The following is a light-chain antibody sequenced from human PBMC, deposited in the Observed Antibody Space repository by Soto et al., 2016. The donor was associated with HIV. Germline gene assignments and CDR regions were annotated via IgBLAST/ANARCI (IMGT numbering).Light chain of an antibody. J-gene: IGKJ2*01. CDR3: LQDYTYPYT. Sequence: DIQMTQSPSSLSAYIGDRVTITCRASQMINSYLNWYQQKPGKAPKLLIYAASSLHVGVPSRFTGSGSGTDFSLTISNLQPEDSASYFCLQDYTYPYTFGQGTKLEIK. CDR1: QMINSY. CDR2: AAS. V-gene: IGKV1-39*01.